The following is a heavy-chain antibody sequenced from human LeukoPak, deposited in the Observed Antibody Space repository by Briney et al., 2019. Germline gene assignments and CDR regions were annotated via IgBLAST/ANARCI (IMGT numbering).Heavy chain of an antibody. Sequence: GGSLRLSCAASGFTFSSYSMNWVRQAPGGGLERVSYISSSSSTIYCADSVKGRFTISRDNAKNSLYLQMNSLRAEDTAVYYCASITMVRGVPHWGQGTLVTVSS. CDR1: GFTFSSYS. J-gene: IGHJ4*02. D-gene: IGHD3-10*01. CDR2: ISSSSSTI. CDR3: ASITMVRGVPH. V-gene: IGHV3-48*01.